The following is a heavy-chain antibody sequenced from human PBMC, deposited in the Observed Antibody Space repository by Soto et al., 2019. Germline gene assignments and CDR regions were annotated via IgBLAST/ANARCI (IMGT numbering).Heavy chain of an antibody. V-gene: IGHV1-46*01. CDR2: ISPSKGST. CDR1: GNTFTSYH. D-gene: IGHD3-22*01. J-gene: IGHJ6*02. Sequence: ASVKVSCKASGNTFTSYHLHWLRQAPGQGPEWMGVISPSKGSTTYAQRLQGRVTMTTDTSTRTAYMDIRGLRSDDTAIYYCARGGYYDSSGARNYHYYGMDVWGQGTTVTSP. CDR3: ARGGYYDSSGARNYHYYGMDV.